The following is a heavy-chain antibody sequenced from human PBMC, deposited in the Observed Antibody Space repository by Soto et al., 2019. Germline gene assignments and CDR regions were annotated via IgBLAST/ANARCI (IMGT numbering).Heavy chain of an antibody. D-gene: IGHD3-16*02. CDR1: GGSISSYY. Sequence: SETLSLTCTVSGGSISSYYWSWIRQPPGKGLEWIGYIYYSGSTNYNPSLKSRVTISVDTSKNQFSLKLSSVTAADTAVYYCARTKPPHYDYIWGSHREKEPYYYYYMDVWGKGTTVTVSS. J-gene: IGHJ6*03. V-gene: IGHV4-59*08. CDR2: IYYSGST. CDR3: ARTKPPHYDYIWGSHREKEPYYYYYMDV.